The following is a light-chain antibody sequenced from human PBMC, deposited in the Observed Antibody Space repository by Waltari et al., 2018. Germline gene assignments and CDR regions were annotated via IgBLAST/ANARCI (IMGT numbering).Light chain of an antibody. CDR2: DAS. Sequence: VLTQSPGTLSLSPGDRATLSCRASPSVGRALAWYQQKPGQAPRLLIYDASIRATGVPDRFSGSGSGTDFSLTISRLEPEDVAVYNCQHYVRLPVTFGQGTKVE. J-gene: IGKJ1*01. CDR3: QHYVRLPVT. CDR1: PSVGRA. V-gene: IGKV3-20*01.